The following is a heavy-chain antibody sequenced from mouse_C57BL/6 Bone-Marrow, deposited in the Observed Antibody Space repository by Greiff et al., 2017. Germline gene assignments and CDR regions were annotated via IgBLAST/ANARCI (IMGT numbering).Heavy chain of an antibody. CDR1: GYTFTSYD. CDR3: ARGGLEGLRRAWFAY. V-gene: IGHV1-85*01. D-gene: IGHD2-2*01. J-gene: IGHJ3*01. Sequence: QVQLQQSGPELVKPGASVKLSCKASGYTFTSYDINWVKQRPGQGLEWIGWIYPRDGSTKYNEKFKGKATLTVDTSSSTAYMELHSLTSEDSAVYFCARGGLEGLRRAWFAYWGQGTLVTVSA. CDR2: IYPRDGST.